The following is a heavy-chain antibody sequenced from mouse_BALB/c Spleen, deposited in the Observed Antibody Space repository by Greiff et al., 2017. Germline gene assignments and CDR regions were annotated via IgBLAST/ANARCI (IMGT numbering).Heavy chain of an antibody. J-gene: IGHJ3*01. D-gene: IGHD1-1*01. CDR2: ILPGSGST. CDR1: GYTFSSYW. Sequence: VQLQQSGAELMKPGASVKISCKATGYTFSSYWIEWVKQRPGHGLEWIGEILPGSGSTNYNEKFKGKATFTADTSSNTAYMQLSSLTSEDSAVYYCARSGYYGSSPWFAYWGQGTLVTVSA. CDR3: ARSGYYGSSPWFAY. V-gene: IGHV1-9*01.